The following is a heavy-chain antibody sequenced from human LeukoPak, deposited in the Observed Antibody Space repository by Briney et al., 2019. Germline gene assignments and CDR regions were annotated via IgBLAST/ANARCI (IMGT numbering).Heavy chain of an antibody. Sequence: SETLSLTCAVYGGSFSGYYWSWIRQPPGKGLEWIGYIYYSGSTNYNPSLKSRVTISVDTSKNQFSLKLSSVTAADTAVYYCARGIVGATYAEYFQHWGRGTLVTVSS. J-gene: IGHJ1*01. CDR2: IYYSGST. CDR3: ARGIVGATYAEYFQH. V-gene: IGHV4-59*01. CDR1: GGSFSGYY. D-gene: IGHD1-26*01.